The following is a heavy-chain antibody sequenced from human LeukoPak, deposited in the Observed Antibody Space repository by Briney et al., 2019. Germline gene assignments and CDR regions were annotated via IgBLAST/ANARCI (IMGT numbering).Heavy chain of an antibody. D-gene: IGHD1-1*01. V-gene: IGHV3-7*01. J-gene: IGHJ4*02. CDR3: ARVAGATTFGDY. CDR2: IKRDGSEK. Sequence: GGSLRLSCAASGFTFSSYWMSWVRQAPGKGLEWVANIKRDGSEKYYVDSVKGRFAISRDNAKNSVYLQMNSLRVEDTAVYYCARVAGATTFGDYWGQGTLVTVSS. CDR1: GFTFSSYW.